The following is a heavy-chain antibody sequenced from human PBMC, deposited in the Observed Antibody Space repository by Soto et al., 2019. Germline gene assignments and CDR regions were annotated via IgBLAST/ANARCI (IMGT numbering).Heavy chain of an antibody. CDR3: AKDPRPTVTTKFDP. V-gene: IGHV3-23*01. D-gene: IGHD4-17*01. J-gene: IGHJ5*02. CDR1: GFTFSSYA. Sequence: EVQLLESGGGLVQPGGSLRLSCAASGFTFSSYAMSWVRQAPGKGLEWVSAISGSGGSTYYAVSVKGRFTISRDNSKNTLYLQMNCLRAEDTVVYYCAKDPRPTVTTKFDPWGQGTLVTVSS. CDR2: ISGSGGST.